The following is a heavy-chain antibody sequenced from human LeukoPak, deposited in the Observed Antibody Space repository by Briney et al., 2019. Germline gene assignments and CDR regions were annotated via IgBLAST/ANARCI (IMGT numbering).Heavy chain of an antibody. CDR1: GFTFSSFD. J-gene: IGHJ3*02. CDR2: ISSSGSPI. D-gene: IGHD2-2*01. CDR3: ATQGRSTKLGI. V-gene: IGHV3-48*03. Sequence: GGSLRLSCAASGFTFSSFDMNWVRQAPGKGLEWISYISSSGSPIYYADSVKGRFTISRNNAKNSLYRQMNSLRAEDTAVYYCATQGRSTKLGIWGQGTMVTVSS.